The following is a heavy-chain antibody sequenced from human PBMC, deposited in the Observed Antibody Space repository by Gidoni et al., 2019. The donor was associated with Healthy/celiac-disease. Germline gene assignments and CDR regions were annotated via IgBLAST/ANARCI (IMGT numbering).Heavy chain of an antibody. Sequence: IFGTANYAQKFQGRVTITADESTSTAYMELSSLRSEDTAVYYCATLPGPYSGSYDSYWGQGTLVTVSS. CDR2: IFGTA. J-gene: IGHJ4*02. V-gene: IGHV1-69*01. D-gene: IGHD1-26*01. CDR3: ATLPGPYSGSYDSY.